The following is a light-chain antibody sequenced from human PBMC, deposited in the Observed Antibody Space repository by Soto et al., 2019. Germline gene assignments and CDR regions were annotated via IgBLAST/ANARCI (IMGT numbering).Light chain of an antibody. CDR3: QHSYSPPPWT. J-gene: IGKJ1*01. V-gene: IGKV1-39*01. Sequence: DIQMTQSPSSLSASVGDRVTISCRASQSISTYLNWYQQKPGTAPKLLIYRASSVKSGVPPRFSGGGSGKVFTLTISRLRPEDIATYFCQHSYSPPPWTCAQGTKVKVK. CDR1: QSISTY. CDR2: RAS.